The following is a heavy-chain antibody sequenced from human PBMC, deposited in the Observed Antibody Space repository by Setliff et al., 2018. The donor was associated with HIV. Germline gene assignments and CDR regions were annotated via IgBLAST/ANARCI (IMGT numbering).Heavy chain of an antibody. Sequence: SETLSLTCTVSDSGTYYWSWIRQPAGKGLEWIGRASSRGDTNYNPSLKSRVTMSVDTSKNQSSLKLTSVTASDTAVYYCARAAAGNTGPFDLWGQGSPVTVSS. D-gene: IGHD4-17*01. CDR2: ASSRGDT. CDR1: DSGTYY. V-gene: IGHV4-4*07. J-gene: IGHJ4*02. CDR3: ARAAAGNTGPFDL.